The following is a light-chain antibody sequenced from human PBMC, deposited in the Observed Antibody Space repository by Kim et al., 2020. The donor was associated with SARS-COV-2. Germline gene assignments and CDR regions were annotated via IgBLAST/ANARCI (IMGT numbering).Light chain of an antibody. J-gene: IGLJ2*01. CDR2: EGR. CDR1: KLGDNY. CDR3: QAWDSSVI. Sequence: SVSPGQTTSITCAGDKLGDNYLSWYQHKPGQSPVLVIFEGRKRPSGIPERFSGSNSGNTATLTISGTQAMDEADYYCQAWDSSVIFGGGTQLTVL. V-gene: IGLV3-1*01.